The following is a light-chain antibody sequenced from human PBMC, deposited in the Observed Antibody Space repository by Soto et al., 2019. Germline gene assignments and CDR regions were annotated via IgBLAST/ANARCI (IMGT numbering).Light chain of an antibody. V-gene: IGKV3-20*01. J-gene: IGKJ4*01. CDR2: GVS. Sequence: EIVLTQSPATLSLSPGDRATLSCRASQSVRSDYFAWYQQKPGQAPRVIIFGVSTRATAIPDRFSGSGSGIDFTLTISRLEPEDFALYYCQQYGNSPLTFGGGTKVDIK. CDR3: QQYGNSPLT. CDR1: QSVRSDY.